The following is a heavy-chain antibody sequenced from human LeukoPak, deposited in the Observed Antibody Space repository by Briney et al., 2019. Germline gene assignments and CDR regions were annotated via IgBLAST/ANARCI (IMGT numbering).Heavy chain of an antibody. V-gene: IGHV3-7*01. Sequence: PGGSLRLSCAASGFTFSSYWMSWVRQAPGKGLEWVAHIKQDGSEKYYVDSVKGRFTISRDNAKNSLYLQMNSLRAEDTAVYYCASLFLEWLSPLDYWGQGTLVTVSS. J-gene: IGHJ4*02. CDR3: ASLFLEWLSPLDY. CDR2: IKQDGSEK. D-gene: IGHD3-3*01. CDR1: GFTFSSYW.